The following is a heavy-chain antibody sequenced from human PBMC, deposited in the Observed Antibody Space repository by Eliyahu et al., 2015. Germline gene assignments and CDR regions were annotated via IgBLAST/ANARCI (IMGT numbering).Heavy chain of an antibody. Sequence: EVQLVESGGGLVQPGRSLRLSCAASGFTFGDYAMHWVRPAPGKGLEWVSGISWNSGSIGYADSVKGRFTISRDNAKNSLYLQMNSLRAEDTALYYCAKGNNYALSNWFDPWGQGTLVTVSS. CDR2: ISWNSGSI. CDR3: AKGNNYALSNWFDP. D-gene: IGHD4-11*01. J-gene: IGHJ5*02. V-gene: IGHV3-9*01. CDR1: GFTFGDYA.